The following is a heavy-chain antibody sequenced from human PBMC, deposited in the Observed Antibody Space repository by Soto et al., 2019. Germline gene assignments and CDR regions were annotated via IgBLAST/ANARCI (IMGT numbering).Heavy chain of an antibody. D-gene: IGHD3-22*01. CDR3: ARVEDYFDRSGYAH. CDR1: GYRFTNYG. CDR2: MSAYNGNT. Sequence: GSVKGCFKACGYRFTNYGVTFVRRAPGQGLEWMGWMSAYNGNTYYAENLHVRFSMTTDTSTNTAYMELRTLGPYDTAVYYSARVEDYFDRSGYAHWGQGTMVTVSS. V-gene: IGHV1-18*04. J-gene: IGHJ4*02.